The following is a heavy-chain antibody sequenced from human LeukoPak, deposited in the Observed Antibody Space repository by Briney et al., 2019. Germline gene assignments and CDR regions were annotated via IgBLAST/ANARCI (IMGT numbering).Heavy chain of an antibody. V-gene: IGHV3-48*03. Sequence: GGSLRLSCAASGFTFSSYEMNWVRQAPGKGLEWVSYISSSGSSIYYADSVKGRFTISRDNAKNSLNLQMNSLRAEDTAVYYCASHSSSWYSMDDYWGQGTLVTVSS. CDR1: GFTFSSYE. J-gene: IGHJ4*02. D-gene: IGHD6-13*01. CDR2: ISSSGSSI. CDR3: ASHSSSWYSMDDY.